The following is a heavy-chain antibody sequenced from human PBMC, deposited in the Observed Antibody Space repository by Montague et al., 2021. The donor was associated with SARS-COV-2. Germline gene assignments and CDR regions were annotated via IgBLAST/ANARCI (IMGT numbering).Heavy chain of an antibody. V-gene: IGHV4-4*07. D-gene: IGHD3-10*01. CDR3: ARDRFDFGAGRQGTIDF. Sequence: SETLSLTCSVSGDSITNHYWSWIRQLAGKGPEWIGRMHSTGKTNFSPFFSSRLTMSADTSKNQFSLKLTSVTAADTAIYFCARDRFDFGAGRQGTIDFWGPGTLVTVSS. CDR2: MHSTGKT. J-gene: IGHJ4*02. CDR1: GDSITNHY.